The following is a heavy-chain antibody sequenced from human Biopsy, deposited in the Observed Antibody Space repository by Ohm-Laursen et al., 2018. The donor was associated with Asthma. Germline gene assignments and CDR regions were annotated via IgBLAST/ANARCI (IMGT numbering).Heavy chain of an antibody. Sequence: EASVKVSCKASGYTFINYAIHWVRQAPGQRLERMGWINAGNGNTKYSQTFQGRVTITRDTSASTAYMDLSSLRSEDTAVYYCARTYYDFLTGQVNDAFAIRGQGTMVTVSS. CDR3: ARTYYDFLTGQVNDAFAI. CDR1: GYTFINYA. D-gene: IGHD3-9*01. CDR2: INAGNGNT. V-gene: IGHV1-3*01. J-gene: IGHJ3*02.